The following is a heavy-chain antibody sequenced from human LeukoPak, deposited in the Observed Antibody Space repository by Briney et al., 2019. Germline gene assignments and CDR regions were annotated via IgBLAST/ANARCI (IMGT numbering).Heavy chain of an antibody. CDR3: ARVRLVDAFDI. CDR1: GYTFTGYY. J-gene: IGHJ3*02. D-gene: IGHD6-19*01. CDR2: INHNSGGT. Sequence: ASVKVSCKASGYTFTGYYMRWVRQAPGQGLEWMGWINHNSGGTNYAQKLQGRVTMTTDTSTSTAYMELRSLRSDDTAVYYCARVRLVDAFDIWGQGTMVTVSS. V-gene: IGHV1-2*02.